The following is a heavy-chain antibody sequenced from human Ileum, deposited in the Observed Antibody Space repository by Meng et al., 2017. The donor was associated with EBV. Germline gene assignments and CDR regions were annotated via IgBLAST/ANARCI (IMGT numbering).Heavy chain of an antibody. Sequence: QVQLQGSGPGLVKPSGTLSLTCTVSGDSISSDIWWSWVRQPPGKGLEWIGEVYHHGDTNYNPSLKSRVDISVDKSKNQFYLSLFSVTAADTAVYYCGRDQGRELINHWGQGTLVTVSS. D-gene: IGHD1-7*01. CDR1: GDSISSDIW. V-gene: IGHV4-4*02. CDR2: VYHHGDT. J-gene: IGHJ4*02. CDR3: GRDQGRELINH.